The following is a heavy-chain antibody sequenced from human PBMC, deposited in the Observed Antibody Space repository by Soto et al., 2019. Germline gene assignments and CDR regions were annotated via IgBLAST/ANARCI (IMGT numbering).Heavy chain of an antibody. CDR3: AAQEDKHGRDY. Sequence: PSETLSLTCTVSGGSISSSSYYWGWIRQPPGKGLEWIGSIYYSGSTYYNPSLKSRVTISVDTSKNQFSLKLSSVTAADTAVYYCAAQEDKHGRDYWGQGTLVTVSS. CDR2: IYYSGST. J-gene: IGHJ4*02. V-gene: IGHV4-39*01. CDR1: GGSISSSSYY.